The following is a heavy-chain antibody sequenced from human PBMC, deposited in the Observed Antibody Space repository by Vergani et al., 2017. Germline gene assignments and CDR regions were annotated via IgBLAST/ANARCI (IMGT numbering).Heavy chain of an antibody. J-gene: IGHJ2*01. CDR3: ARDRILRFHHWYFDL. CDR2: IYSGGST. V-gene: IGHV3-23*03. D-gene: IGHD3-16*01. CDR1: GFTFSSYA. Sequence: EVQLLESGGGLVQPGGSLRLSCAASGFTFSSYAMSWVRQAPGKGLEWVSVIYSGGSTYYADSVKGRFTISRDNSKNTLYLQMNSLRAEDTAVYYCARDRILRFHHWYFDLWGRGTLVTVSS.